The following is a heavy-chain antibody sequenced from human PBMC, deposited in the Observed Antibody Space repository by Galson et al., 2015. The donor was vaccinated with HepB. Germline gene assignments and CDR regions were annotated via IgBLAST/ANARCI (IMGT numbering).Heavy chain of an antibody. Sequence: SLRLSCAASGFTFSDFALDWVRQAPGMGLEWVSGIASGGTTYSADSVKGRFTISRDNSKNTLFLQMDSLRVDDTAVYYCAKEASGIPGRYIWFDPWGQGTLVTVSS. CDR1: GFTFSDFA. V-gene: IGHV3-23*01. J-gene: IGHJ5*02. D-gene: IGHD6-19*01. CDR2: IASGGTT. CDR3: AKEASGIPGRYIWFDP.